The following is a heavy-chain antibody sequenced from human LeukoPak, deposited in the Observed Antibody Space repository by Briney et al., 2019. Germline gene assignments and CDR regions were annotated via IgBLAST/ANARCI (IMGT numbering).Heavy chain of an antibody. CDR2: INPSGGST. CDR3: ASSLNVGATGY. D-gene: IGHD1-26*01. J-gene: IGHJ4*02. Sequence: ASVKISCKASGYTFTSYYMHWVRQAPGQGLEWMGIINPSGGSTSYAQKFQGRVTMTRDTSTSTVYMELSSLRSEDTAVYYCASSLNVGATGYWGQGTLVTVSS. CDR1: GYTFTSYY. V-gene: IGHV1-46*01.